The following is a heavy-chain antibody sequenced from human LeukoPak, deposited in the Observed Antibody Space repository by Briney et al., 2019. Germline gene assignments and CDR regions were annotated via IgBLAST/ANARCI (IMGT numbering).Heavy chain of an antibody. V-gene: IGHV3-13*01. D-gene: IGHD5-18*01. CDR2: VSAGHHA. Sequence: GGSLRLSCTASGFTLGGHAMHWVRQTTGDGLEWVAAVSAGHHAFYAGSVKGRFTVSREDAKNSLYLQMNSLRAGDTAVYYCVREPRGYHYTYFDFWGQGSLVTVSS. J-gene: IGHJ4*02. CDR3: VREPRGYHYTYFDF. CDR1: GFTLGGHA.